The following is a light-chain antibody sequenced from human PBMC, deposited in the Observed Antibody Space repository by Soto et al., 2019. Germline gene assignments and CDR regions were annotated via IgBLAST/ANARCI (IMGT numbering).Light chain of an antibody. CDR2: DAS. Sequence: DIQMTQSPSTLSASVGDRVTITCRASQSISSWLAWYQQKPGKAPKLLIYDASSLESGVPSRFSGSGSGTEFTLTISSLQPDDFATYYCQRYGSSQFTFGPGTKVDIK. CDR3: QRYGSSQFT. V-gene: IGKV1-5*01. CDR1: QSISSW. J-gene: IGKJ3*01.